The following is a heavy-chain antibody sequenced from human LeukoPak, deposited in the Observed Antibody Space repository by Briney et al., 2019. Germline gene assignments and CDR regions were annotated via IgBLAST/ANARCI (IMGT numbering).Heavy chain of an antibody. CDR2: ISGSGGST. J-gene: IGHJ4*02. D-gene: IGHD1-26*01. V-gene: IGHV3-23*01. CDR3: AQGGGSYRSPNFDY. CDR1: GFTFNKYA. Sequence: PGGSLRLSCAASGFTFNKYAMSWVRQAPGKGLEWVSAISGSGGSTYYADSVKGRFTISRDNSKNTLYLQMNSLRAEDTAVYYCAQGGGSYRSPNFDYWGQGTLVTVSS.